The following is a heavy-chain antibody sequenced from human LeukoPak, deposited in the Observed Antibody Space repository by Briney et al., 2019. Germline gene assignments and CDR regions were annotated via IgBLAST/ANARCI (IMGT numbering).Heavy chain of an antibody. V-gene: IGHV5-51*01. CDR3: ARRRDLYSGSYYPFDY. J-gene: IGHJ4*02. D-gene: IGHD1-26*01. CDR1: GYSFTSYW. CDR2: IYPGDSDA. Sequence: GESLKISCKGSGYSFTSYWIGWVRQMPGKGLKWMGIIYPGDSDARYSPSFQGQVTISADKSISTAYLQWSSLKASDTTMYYCARRRDLYSGSYYPFDYWGQGTLVTVSS.